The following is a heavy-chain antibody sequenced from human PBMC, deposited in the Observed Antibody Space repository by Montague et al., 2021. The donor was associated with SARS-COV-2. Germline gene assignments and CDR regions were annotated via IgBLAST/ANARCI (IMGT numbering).Heavy chain of an antibody. Sequence: SETLSLTCTVSGGSITNDDWSWIRQPPGKGLEWIVNIFKNGETDYNPSLKSRVTISVDTSKSQFSLKVTSVTAADTAVYYCARDIRIPMLIVIQGYGMDVWGQGTTVTVSS. V-gene: IGHV4-4*08. CDR3: ARDIRIPMLIVIQGYGMDV. CDR2: IFKNGET. D-gene: IGHD3-22*01. CDR1: GGSITNDD. J-gene: IGHJ6*02.